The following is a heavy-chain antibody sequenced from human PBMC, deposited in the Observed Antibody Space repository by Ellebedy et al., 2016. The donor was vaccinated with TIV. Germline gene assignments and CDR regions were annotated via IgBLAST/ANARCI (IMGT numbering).Heavy chain of an antibody. Sequence: PGGSLRLSCVASGFTLSNYAMAWVRQSSGKGLEWVSTSGGVGDTYFADSVKGRFTVSRDNSKNSVTLQMDSLRGEDTAMYYCARLVRPYDSLYFDLWGQGTLVTVSS. CDR3: ARLVRPYDSLYFDL. J-gene: IGHJ4*02. V-gene: IGHV3-23*01. CDR1: GFTLSNYA. CDR2: SGGVGDT. D-gene: IGHD5-12*01.